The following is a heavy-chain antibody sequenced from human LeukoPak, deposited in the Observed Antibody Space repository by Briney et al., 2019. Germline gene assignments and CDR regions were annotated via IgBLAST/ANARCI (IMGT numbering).Heavy chain of an antibody. CDR2: ISSSSSYI. D-gene: IGHD3-16*02. V-gene: IGHV3-21*01. CDR1: GFTFSSYS. J-gene: IGHJ4*02. Sequence: GGSLRLSCAASGFTFSSYSMNWVRQAPGKGLEWVSSISSSSSYIYYADSVKGRFTISRDNAKNSLYLQMNSLRAEDTAAYYCARDLYYDYVWGSYRRPFDYWGQGTLVTVSS. CDR3: ARDLYYDYVWGSYRRPFDY.